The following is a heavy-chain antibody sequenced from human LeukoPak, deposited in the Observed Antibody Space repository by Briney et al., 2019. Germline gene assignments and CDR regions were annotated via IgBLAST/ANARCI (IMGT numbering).Heavy chain of an antibody. CDR3: ARDRGCLASDY. D-gene: IGHD3-10*01. CDR1: GFTFSAYW. V-gene: IGHV3-7*03. Sequence: GGSLRLSCAASGFTFSAYWMGWVRQAPGKGLEWLGNIKEDGSEKYYGDLVKGRFTISRDNAKNSLSLQMNSLRVEDAAVYYCARDRGCLASDYWGQGALVTVSS. J-gene: IGHJ4*02. CDR2: IKEDGSEK.